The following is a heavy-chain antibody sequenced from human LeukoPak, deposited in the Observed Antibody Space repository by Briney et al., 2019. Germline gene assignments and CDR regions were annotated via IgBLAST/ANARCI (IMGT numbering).Heavy chain of an antibody. CDR2: INSDGSST. CDR1: GFTFSSYW. D-gene: IGHD6-19*01. CDR3: ARDGDRSGWYHFDY. Sequence: GGALRLSCAASGFTFSSYWMHWVRQAPGKGLVWVSRINSDGSSTSYADSVKGRFTISRDNAKNTLYLQMNSLRAEDTAVYYCARDGDRSGWYHFDYWGQGTLVTVSS. V-gene: IGHV3-74*01. J-gene: IGHJ4*02.